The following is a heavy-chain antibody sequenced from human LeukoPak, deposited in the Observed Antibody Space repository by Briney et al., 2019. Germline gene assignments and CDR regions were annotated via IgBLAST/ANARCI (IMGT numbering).Heavy chain of an antibody. CDR2: INPNSGGT. D-gene: IGHD2-2*01. CDR3: ARDGDIVVVPALPSYYDY. V-gene: IGHV1-2*02. CDR1: GYTFTGYY. Sequence: ASVKVSCKASGYTFTGYYMHWVRQAPGQGPEWMGWINPNSGGTNYAQKFQGRVTMTRDTSISTAYMELSRLRSDDTAVYYCARDGDIVVVPALPSYYDYWGQGTLVTVSS. J-gene: IGHJ4*02.